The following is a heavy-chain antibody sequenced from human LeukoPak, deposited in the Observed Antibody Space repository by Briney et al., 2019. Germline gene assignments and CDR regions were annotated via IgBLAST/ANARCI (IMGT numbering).Heavy chain of an antibody. D-gene: IGHD2-2*01. CDR3: ARSGFNQLLFDY. Sequence: SVTVSCTASGGTFSSYAISWVRQAPGQGLEWMGRIIPILGIANYAQKFQGRVTITADKSTSTAYMELSSLRSEDTAVYYCARSGFNQLLFDYWGQGTLVTVSS. CDR1: GGTFSSYA. J-gene: IGHJ4*02. CDR2: IIPILGIA. V-gene: IGHV1-69*04.